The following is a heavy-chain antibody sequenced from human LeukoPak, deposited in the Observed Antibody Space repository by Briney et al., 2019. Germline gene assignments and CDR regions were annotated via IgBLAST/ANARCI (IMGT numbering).Heavy chain of an antibody. CDR2: IKQDGSDK. D-gene: IGHD1-1*01. J-gene: IGHJ6*03. V-gene: IGHV3-7*01. CDR1: GFTFSHYW. CDR3: ARVRPYYYMDV. Sequence: PGGSLRLSCVASGFTFSHYWMTWVRQAPGKGLEWVANIKQDGSDKYYVDSVKGRFTISRDNAKNSLYLQMSSLRAEDTAVYLCARVRPYYYMDVWGKGTTVTVSS.